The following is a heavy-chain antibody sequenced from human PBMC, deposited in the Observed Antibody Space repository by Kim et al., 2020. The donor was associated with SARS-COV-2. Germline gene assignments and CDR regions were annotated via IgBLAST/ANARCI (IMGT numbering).Heavy chain of an antibody. Sequence: ASVKVSCKASGYTFTSYGISWVRQAPGQGLEWMGWISAYNGNTNYAQKLQGRVTMTTDTSTSTAYMELRSLRSDDTAVYYCAREGHALGYCSSTSCPYYYYGMDVWGQGTTVTVSS. CDR1: GYTFTSYG. CDR2: ISAYNGNT. V-gene: IGHV1-18*01. CDR3: AREGHALGYCSSTSCPYYYYGMDV. J-gene: IGHJ6*02. D-gene: IGHD2-2*01.